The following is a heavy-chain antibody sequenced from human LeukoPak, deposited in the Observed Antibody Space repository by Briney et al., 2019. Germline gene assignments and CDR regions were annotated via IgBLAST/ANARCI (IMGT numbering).Heavy chain of an antibody. D-gene: IGHD6-19*01. V-gene: IGHV1-46*01. Sequence: GASVKVSCKAFGYTFTSNYMHWARQAPGQGPEWMGVISPSGGSTTYAQKFQGRVTLTRDMSTSTDYLELSSLRSEDTAVYYCARELDASYSSGWYDFYYWGQGTLVTVSS. CDR3: ARELDASYSSGWYDFYY. J-gene: IGHJ4*02. CDR1: GYTFTSNY. CDR2: ISPSGGST.